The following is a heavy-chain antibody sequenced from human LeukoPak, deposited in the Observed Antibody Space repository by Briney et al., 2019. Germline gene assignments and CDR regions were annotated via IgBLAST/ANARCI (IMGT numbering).Heavy chain of an antibody. J-gene: IGHJ4*02. CDR2: VDPEDGET. CDR3: ATGPGGGGGYYFDY. CDR1: GYTFTDYY. D-gene: IGHD2-15*01. V-gene: IGHV1-69-2*01. Sequence: ASVKVSCKVSGYTFTDYYMHWVEQAPGKGLEWMGLVDPEDGETIYAEKFQGRVTITADTSTDTAYTELSSLRSEDTAVYYCATGPGGGGGYYFDYWGQGTLVTVSS.